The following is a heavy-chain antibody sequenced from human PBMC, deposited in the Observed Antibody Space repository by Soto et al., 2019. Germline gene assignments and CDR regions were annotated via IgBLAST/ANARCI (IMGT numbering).Heavy chain of an antibody. V-gene: IGHV4-39*01. Sequence: SETLSLTCTVSGGSISSSSYYWGWIRQPPGKGLEWIGSIYYSGSTYYNPSLKSRVTISVDTSKNQFSLKLSSVTAADTAVYYCAGGDIAVADNFDYWGQGTLVTGS. CDR3: AGGDIAVADNFDY. CDR1: GGSISSSSYY. CDR2: IYYSGST. J-gene: IGHJ4*02. D-gene: IGHD6-19*01.